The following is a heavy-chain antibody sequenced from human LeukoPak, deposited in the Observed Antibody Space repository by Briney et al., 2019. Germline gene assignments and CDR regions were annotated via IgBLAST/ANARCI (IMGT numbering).Heavy chain of an antibody. CDR1: GGSISTYY. D-gene: IGHD3-9*01. J-gene: IGHJ4*02. CDR2: IYYSGST. CDR3: ARFSNNYDILTGYPMYYFDY. V-gene: IGHV4-59*01. Sequence: SETLSLTCTVSGGSISTYYWSWTRQPPGKGLEWIAYIYYSGSTNYNPSLKSRVTISVDTSKNQFSLKLRSVTAADTAVYYCARFSNNYDILTGYPMYYFDYWGQGTLVTVSS.